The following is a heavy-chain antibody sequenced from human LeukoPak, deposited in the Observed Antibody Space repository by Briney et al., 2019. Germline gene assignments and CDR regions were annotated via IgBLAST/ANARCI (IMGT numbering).Heavy chain of an antibody. CDR3: ARGAAAAGTGPLDI. Sequence: SVKVSCKASGGTFSSYAISWVRQAPGQGLEWMGGIIPIFGTANYAQKFQGRVTITADESTGTAYMELSSLRSEDTAVYYCARGAAAAGTGPLDIWGQGTMVTVSS. D-gene: IGHD6-13*01. CDR1: GGTFSSYA. J-gene: IGHJ3*02. V-gene: IGHV1-69*13. CDR2: IIPIFGTA.